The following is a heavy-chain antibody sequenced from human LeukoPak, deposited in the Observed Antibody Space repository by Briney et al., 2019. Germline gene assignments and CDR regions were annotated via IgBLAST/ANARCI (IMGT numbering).Heavy chain of an antibody. J-gene: IGHJ6*02. CDR2: ISGSGGST. Sequence: GGSLRLSCAASGFTFSSYAMSWVRQAPGKGLEWVSAISGSGGSTYYADSVKGRFTISRDNSKNTLYLQMNSLRAEDTAVYYCAKGGDIVVVPAAVPLYCYYGMDVWGQGTTVTVSS. D-gene: IGHD2-2*01. CDR3: AKGGDIVVVPAAVPLYCYYGMDV. CDR1: GFTFSSYA. V-gene: IGHV3-23*01.